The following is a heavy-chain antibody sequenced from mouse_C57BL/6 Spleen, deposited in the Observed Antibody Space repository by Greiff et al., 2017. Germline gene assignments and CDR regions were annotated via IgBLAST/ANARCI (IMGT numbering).Heavy chain of an antibody. CDR2: IHPNSGST. D-gene: IGHD1-1*02. Sequence: VKLQQPGAELVKPGASVKLSCKASGYTFTSYWMHWVKQRPGQGLEWIGMIHPNSGSTNYNEKFKSKATLTVDKSSSTAYMQLSSLTSEDSAVYYCARMVGYYYAMDYWGQGTSVTVSS. CDR3: ARMVGYYYAMDY. J-gene: IGHJ4*01. CDR1: GYTFTSYW. V-gene: IGHV1-64*01.